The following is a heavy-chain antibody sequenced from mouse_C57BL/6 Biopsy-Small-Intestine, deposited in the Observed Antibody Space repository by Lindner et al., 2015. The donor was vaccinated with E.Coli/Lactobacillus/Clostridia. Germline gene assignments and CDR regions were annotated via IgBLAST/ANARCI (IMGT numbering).Heavy chain of an antibody. CDR2: ISSGSGII. CDR1: EFTLSDYG. Sequence: VQLQESGGGLVKPGGSLKLSCAASEFTLSDYGMHWVRQAPEKGLEWVAYISSGSGIIYYVDTVKGRFTISRDNAKNTLFLQMTSLRSEDTAMYYCAREDYGSTYGWYFDVWGTGTTVTVSS. D-gene: IGHD1-1*01. CDR3: AREDYGSTYGWYFDV. V-gene: IGHV5-17*01. J-gene: IGHJ1*03.